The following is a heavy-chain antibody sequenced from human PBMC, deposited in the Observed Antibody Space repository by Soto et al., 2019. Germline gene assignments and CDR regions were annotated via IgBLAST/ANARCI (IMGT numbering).Heavy chain of an antibody. J-gene: IGHJ5*02. V-gene: IGHV3-74*01. CDR3: ARGGLKSYWFDP. D-gene: IGHD3-10*01. CDR1: GFTFSTYW. Sequence: EVQLVESGGGLVQPGGSLRLSCAASGFTFSTYWMHWVRQAPEKGLVWVSRMKGDASTTSYADSVQGRFTISRDNAKNTLYLQMNSLRADEDTAVYYCARGGLKSYWFDPWGQGTLVTVSS. CDR2: MKGDASTT.